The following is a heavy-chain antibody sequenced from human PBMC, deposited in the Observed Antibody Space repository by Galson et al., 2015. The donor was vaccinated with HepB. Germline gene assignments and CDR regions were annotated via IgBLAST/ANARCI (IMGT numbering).Heavy chain of an antibody. D-gene: IGHD3-3*01. J-gene: IGHJ5*02. V-gene: IGHV4-39*01. CDR1: GGSISSSSYY. CDR3: ASAYDFWSAPWFDP. CDR2: IYYSGST. Sequence: ETLSLTCTVSGGSISSSSYYWGWIRQPPGKGLEWIGSIYYSGSTYYNPSLKSRVTISVDTSKNQFSLKLSSVTAADTAVYYCASAYDFWSAPWFDPWGQGTLVTVSS.